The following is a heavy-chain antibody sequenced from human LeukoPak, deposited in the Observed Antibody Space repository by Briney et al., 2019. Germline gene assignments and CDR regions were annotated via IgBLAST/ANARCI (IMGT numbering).Heavy chain of an antibody. V-gene: IGHV4-4*07. J-gene: IGHJ4*02. CDR2: IYTSGST. CDR1: GGSTSSYY. D-gene: IGHD3-10*01. Sequence: SETLSLTCTVSGGSTSSYYWSWIRQPAGKGLEWIGRIYTSGSTNYNPSLKSRVTMSVDTSKNQFSLKLSSVTAADTAVYYCASQEAYYGSGSYYFGVDYWGQGTLVTVSS. CDR3: ASQEAYYGSGSYYFGVDY.